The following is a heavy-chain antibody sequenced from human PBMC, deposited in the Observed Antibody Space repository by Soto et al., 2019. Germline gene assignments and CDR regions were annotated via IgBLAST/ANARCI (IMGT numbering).Heavy chain of an antibody. V-gene: IGHV3-30*18. CDR3: AKEITVTTVSRFDP. CDR1: GFTFSSYA. Sequence: QVQLVESGGGVVQPGRSLRLSCAASGFTFSSYAMHWVRQAPGKGLDWVAVISYDGAKEWYSDSVKGRFTISRDNSKNTLYLQMNSLRAEDTAVYYCAKEITVTTVSRFDPWGQGTLVTVSS. CDR2: ISYDGAKE. D-gene: IGHD4-17*01. J-gene: IGHJ5*02.